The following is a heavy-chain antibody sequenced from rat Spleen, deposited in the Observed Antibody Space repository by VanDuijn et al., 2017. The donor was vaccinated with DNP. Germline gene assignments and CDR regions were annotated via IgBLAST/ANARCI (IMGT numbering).Heavy chain of an antibody. V-gene: IGHV2-6*01. D-gene: IGHD1-11*01. CDR3: ARGNYGGYDY. CDR2: MASGGST. Sequence: QVQLMESGPGLVQPSQTLSLTCTVSGFSLTSYSVNWIRQPPGKGLEWIAAMASGGSTYYNSTLKSRLSISRDTSKSQVFLKLNSLQTEDIATYYCARGNYGGYDYWGQGVMVTVSS. J-gene: IGHJ2*01. CDR1: GFSLTSYS.